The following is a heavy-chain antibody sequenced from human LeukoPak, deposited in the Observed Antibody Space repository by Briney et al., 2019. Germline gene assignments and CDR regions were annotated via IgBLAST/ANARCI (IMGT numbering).Heavy chain of an antibody. CDR1: GFTFSSYG. Sequence: GGSLRLSCAASGFTFSSYGMHWVRQAPGKGLEWVAVISYDGSNKYYADSVKGRFTISGDNSKNTLYLQMNSLRAEDTAVYYCAKDFYDSSGYEGDYWGQGTLVTVSS. J-gene: IGHJ4*02. CDR3: AKDFYDSSGYEGDY. CDR2: ISYDGSNK. D-gene: IGHD3-22*01. V-gene: IGHV3-30*18.